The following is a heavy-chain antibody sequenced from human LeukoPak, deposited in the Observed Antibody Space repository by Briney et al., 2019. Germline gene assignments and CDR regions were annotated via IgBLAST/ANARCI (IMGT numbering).Heavy chain of an antibody. CDR1: GLTFSSYS. V-gene: IGHV3-21*01. CDR3: ARDDAGEYYDILTGYYQTYYYYGMDV. D-gene: IGHD3-9*01. Sequence: PGGSLRLSCAASGLTFSSYSMNWVRQAPGKGLEWVPSISSSSSYIYYADSVKGRFTISRDNAKNSLYLQMNSLRAEDTAVYYCARDDAGEYYDILTGYYQTYYYYGMDVWGKGTTVTVSS. J-gene: IGHJ6*04. CDR2: ISSSSSYI.